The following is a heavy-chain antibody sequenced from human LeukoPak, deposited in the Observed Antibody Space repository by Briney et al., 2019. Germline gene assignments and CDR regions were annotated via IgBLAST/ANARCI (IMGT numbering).Heavy chain of an antibody. J-gene: IGHJ4*02. D-gene: IGHD1-14*01. CDR2: IYWDDDK. V-gene: IGHV2-5*08. CDR1: GTSISTNYW. Sequence: TLSLTCSVSGTSISTNYWSWIRQPPGKALEWLALIYWDDDKRYSPSLKSRLTITKDTSKNQVVLTMTNMDPVDTATYYCAHIGRYYFDYWGQGTLVTVSS. CDR3: AHIGRYYFDY.